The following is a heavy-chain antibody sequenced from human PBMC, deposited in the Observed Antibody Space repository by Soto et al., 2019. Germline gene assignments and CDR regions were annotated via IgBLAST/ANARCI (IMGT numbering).Heavy chain of an antibody. CDR1: GGSIGTSAYY. Sequence: SETLSLTCAVSGGSIGTSAYYWGWIRQAPGKGLEWIGSINHSGNTYLSPSLKDRVTLSVDTSKNSFSLKLRSATAAETGLYVCLGRAPEGFDPWCQGTLVTVS. CDR3: LGRAPEGFDP. J-gene: IGHJ5*02. V-gene: IGHV4-39*01. CDR2: INHSGNT.